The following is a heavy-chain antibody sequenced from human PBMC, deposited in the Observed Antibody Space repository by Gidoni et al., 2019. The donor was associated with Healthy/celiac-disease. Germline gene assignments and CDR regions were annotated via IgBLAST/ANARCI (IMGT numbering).Heavy chain of an antibody. J-gene: IGHJ3*02. D-gene: IGHD2-2*01. CDR1: GFTFSSYA. CDR2: IRGSGGST. V-gene: IGHV3-23*01. Sequence: EVHLLESGGGLVQHVGSLRLSCAASGFTFSSYAMSWVRQAPGKGLEWVSAIRGSGGSTYYADSVKGRFTIARDNSKNTLYLQMNSLRAEDTAVYYCASKNSSRRWHDAFDIWGQGTMVTVSS. CDR3: ASKNSSRRWHDAFDI.